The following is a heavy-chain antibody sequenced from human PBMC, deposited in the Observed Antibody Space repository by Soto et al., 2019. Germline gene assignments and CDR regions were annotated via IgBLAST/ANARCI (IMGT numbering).Heavy chain of an antibody. CDR1: THSIISRYFY. CDR2: IFDLGSS. D-gene: IGHD3-3*02. Sequence: ETLSPTSTVSTHSIISRYFYWGRLRETPGKSVEWIGSIFDLGSSYYIPSHKCRVSMSVDTSKNQFSLRMRSVTAADTALYFYERQSLALRKNNWFGPWGQGIMVTVSS. V-gene: IGHV4-39*01. CDR3: ERQSLALRKNNWFGP. J-gene: IGHJ5*02.